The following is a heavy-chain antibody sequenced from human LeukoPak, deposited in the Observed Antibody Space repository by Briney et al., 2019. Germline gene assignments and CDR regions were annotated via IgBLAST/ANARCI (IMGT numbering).Heavy chain of an antibody. V-gene: IGHV3-7*03. CDR3: ARDRRLASFDY. CDR1: GFTFSSYW. D-gene: IGHD6-25*01. CDR2: IKQDGSER. Sequence: PGGSLRLSCAASGFTFSSYWMSWVRQAPGKGLEWVATIKQDGSERYYVDSVKGRFTISRDNAQNSLSLQMNSLRAEDAAIYYCARDRRLASFDYGGQGTLVTVSS. J-gene: IGHJ4*02.